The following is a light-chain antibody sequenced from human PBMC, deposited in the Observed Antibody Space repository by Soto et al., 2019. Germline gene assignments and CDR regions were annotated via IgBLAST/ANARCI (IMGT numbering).Light chain of an antibody. V-gene: IGKV1-39*01. J-gene: IGKJ4*02. CDR2: AAS. CDR1: QSISTF. CDR3: QQSYTTPRT. Sequence: DIQMTQSPSSLSASVGDRVSVTCRASQSISTFLNGYQQRPGEAPKLLIYAASSLQSGVPSRFSGSGSVADLTLTIGSLPPEDFANYYCQQSYTTPRTFGEGTKVEVK.